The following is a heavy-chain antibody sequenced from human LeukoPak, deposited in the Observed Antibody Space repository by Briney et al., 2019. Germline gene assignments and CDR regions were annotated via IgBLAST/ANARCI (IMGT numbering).Heavy chain of an antibody. CDR1: GFTFSSYA. Sequence: GGSLRLSCAASGFTFSSYAMSWVRQAPGKGLEWVSAISGSGGSTYYADSVKGRFTISRDNSKNTLYLQMNSLRAEDTAVYYCAKDLDDILTGYPFDYWGQGTLVTVSS. CDR2: ISGSGGST. V-gene: IGHV3-23*01. CDR3: AKDLDDILTGYPFDY. D-gene: IGHD3-9*01. J-gene: IGHJ4*02.